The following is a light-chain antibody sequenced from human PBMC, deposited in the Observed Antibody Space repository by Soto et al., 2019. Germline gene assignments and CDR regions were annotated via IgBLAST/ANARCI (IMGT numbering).Light chain of an antibody. CDR2: GAS. CDR1: QSVSTN. CDR3: QHYNNCPYT. J-gene: IGKJ2*01. Sequence: DIVLTQSPDTLSASPGDRATLSCRASQSVSTNLAWYQQKPGQAPKLLIYGASTRATGIPARFSGSGSGTEFTLTISSLQSDDFAVYHCQHYNNCPYTFGQGTKLEIK. V-gene: IGKV3-15*01.